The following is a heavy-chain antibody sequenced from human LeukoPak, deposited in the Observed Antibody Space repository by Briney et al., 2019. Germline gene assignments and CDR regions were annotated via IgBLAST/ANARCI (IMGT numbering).Heavy chain of an antibody. CDR3: ARDPHNSGSGRYFDL. CDR2: LYTGGTI. D-gene: IGHD3-10*01. Sequence: GGSLRLSCAASGFTVRTNYMNWVRQAPGKGLEWVSVLYTGGTISYADSVKGRFTISKDASKNTVYLQMNNLRAEDTAVYFCARDPHNSGSGRYFDLWGRGALVSVSS. V-gene: IGHV3-66*01. J-gene: IGHJ2*01. CDR1: GFTVRTNY.